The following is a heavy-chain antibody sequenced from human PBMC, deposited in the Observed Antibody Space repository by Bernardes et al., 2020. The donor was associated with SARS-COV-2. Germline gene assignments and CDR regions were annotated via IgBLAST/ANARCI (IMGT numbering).Heavy chain of an antibody. CDR3: ARDPSYGEQWLEPTFDY. Sequence: GGSLRLSCAASGFTFSSYGMHWVRQAPGKGLEWVAVIWYDGSNKYYADSVKGRFTISRDNSKNTLYLQMNSLRAEDTAVYYCARDPSYGEQWLEPTFDYWGQGTLVTVSS. V-gene: IGHV3-33*01. D-gene: IGHD6-19*01. J-gene: IGHJ4*02. CDR1: GFTFSSYG. CDR2: IWYDGSNK.